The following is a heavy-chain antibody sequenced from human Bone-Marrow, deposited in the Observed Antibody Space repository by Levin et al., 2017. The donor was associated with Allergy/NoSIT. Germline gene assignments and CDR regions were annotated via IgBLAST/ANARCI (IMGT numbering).Heavy chain of an antibody. D-gene: IGHD2-8*02. CDR2: INSDGSIT. J-gene: IGHJ6*02. Sequence: GESLKISCAASGFTFSDYWMHWVRQVPGKGLVWVSHINSDGSITKYADAVKGRFTISRDNAKNTLYLQMNSLRPEDTAEYSCARAFQVLAAPYYSYGMDVWGQGTTVTVSS. CDR3: ARAFQVLAAPYYSYGMDV. V-gene: IGHV3-74*03. CDR1: GFTFSDYW.